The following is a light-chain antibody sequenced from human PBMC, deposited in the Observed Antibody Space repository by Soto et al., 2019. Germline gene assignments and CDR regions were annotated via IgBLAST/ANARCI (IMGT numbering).Light chain of an antibody. CDR1: QTVSSY. Sequence: NVLTQSPATLSLSPGDRATLSCRASQTVSSYLAWYQQKPGQAPRLLIYDASSRATGIPARFSGSGSGTDFTLTITSLEPEDFAVYYCQQRSDWPSTFGGGTKVEIK. J-gene: IGKJ4*01. CDR2: DAS. CDR3: QQRSDWPST. V-gene: IGKV3-11*01.